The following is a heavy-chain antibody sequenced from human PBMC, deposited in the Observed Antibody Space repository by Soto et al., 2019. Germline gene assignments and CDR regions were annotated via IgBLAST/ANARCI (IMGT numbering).Heavy chain of an antibody. D-gene: IGHD3-22*01. Sequence: GASVKVSCKASGYTFTGYYMHWVRQAPGQGLEWMGWINPNSGGTNYAQKFQGWVTMTRDTSISTAYMELSRLRSDDTAVYYCARGLYYYDSSGYYGNWGQGTLVTVSS. J-gene: IGHJ4*02. CDR3: ARGLYYYDSSGYYGN. CDR2: INPNSGGT. V-gene: IGHV1-2*04. CDR1: GYTFTGYY.